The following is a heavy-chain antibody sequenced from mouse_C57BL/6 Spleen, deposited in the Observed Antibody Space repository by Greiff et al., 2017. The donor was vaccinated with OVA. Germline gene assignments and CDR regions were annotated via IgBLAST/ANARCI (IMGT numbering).Heavy chain of an antibody. Sequence: EVKLLESGPGLVKPSQSLSLTCSVTGYSITSGYYWNWIRQFPGNKLEWMGYISYDGSNNYNPSLKNRISITRDTSKNQFFLKLNSVTTEDTATYYCARAAQATFAMDYWGQGTSVTVSS. J-gene: IGHJ4*01. CDR2: ISYDGSN. V-gene: IGHV3-6*01. CDR3: ARAAQATFAMDY. CDR1: GYSITSGYY. D-gene: IGHD3-2*02.